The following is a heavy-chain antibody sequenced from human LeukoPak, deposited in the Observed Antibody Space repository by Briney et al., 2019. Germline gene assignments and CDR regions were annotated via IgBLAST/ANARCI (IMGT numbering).Heavy chain of an antibody. D-gene: IGHD3-10*01. Sequence: PGGSLRLSCAASRFTLSSYGMHWIRQPPGKGLEWIGEINHSGSPNYNPSLKSRVTISVDTSKNQVSLKLNSVTAADTAVYYCARGPDSGSYYAWFDPWGQGTLVTVSS. CDR1: RFTLSSYG. J-gene: IGHJ5*02. CDR2: INHSGSP. CDR3: ARGPDSGSYYAWFDP. V-gene: IGHV4-34*01.